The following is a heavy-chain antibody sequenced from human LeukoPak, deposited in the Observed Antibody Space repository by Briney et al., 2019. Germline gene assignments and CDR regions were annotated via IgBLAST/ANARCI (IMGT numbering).Heavy chain of an antibody. CDR2: IYTSGST. Sequence: SETLSLTCTVSGGSISSYYWSLIRQPAGKGLEWIGRIYTSGSTNYNPSLKSRVTMSVDTSKNQFSLKLSSVTAADTAVYYCARGRGYYDSSGYLLDYWGQGTLVTVSS. CDR1: GGSISSYY. V-gene: IGHV4-4*07. CDR3: ARGRGYYDSSGYLLDY. J-gene: IGHJ4*02. D-gene: IGHD3-22*01.